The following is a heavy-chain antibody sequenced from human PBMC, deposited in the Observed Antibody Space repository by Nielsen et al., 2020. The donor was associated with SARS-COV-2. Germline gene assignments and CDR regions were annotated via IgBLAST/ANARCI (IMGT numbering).Heavy chain of an antibody. J-gene: IGHJ4*02. D-gene: IGHD1-26*01. CDR1: GFVVRDYA. CDR2: VRSKGYAGTT. CDR3: SRDSGSHT. Sequence: GSLRLSCTASGFVVRDYAMSWFRQAPGKALEWIGFVRSKGYAGTTEHAASVKGRFTISRDDSKNIVYLQMDSLKIEDTGVYYCSRDSGSHTWGQGTLVSVSS. V-gene: IGHV3-49*03.